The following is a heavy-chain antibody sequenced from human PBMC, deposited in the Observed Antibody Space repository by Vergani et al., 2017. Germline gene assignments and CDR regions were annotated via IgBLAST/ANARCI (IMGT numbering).Heavy chain of an antibody. CDR2: INHSGST. D-gene: IGHD2-2*01. J-gene: IGHJ4*02. CDR3: ARGPTHCSSTSCHHAKFDY. V-gene: IGHV4-34*01. CDR1: GGSFSGYY. Sequence: QVQLQQWGAGLLKPSETLSLTCAVYGGSFSGYYWSWIRQPPGKGLEWIGEINHSGSTNYNPSLKSRVTISVDTSKNQFSLKLSSVTAADTAVYYCARGPTHCSSTSCHHAKFDYWGQGTLVTVSS.